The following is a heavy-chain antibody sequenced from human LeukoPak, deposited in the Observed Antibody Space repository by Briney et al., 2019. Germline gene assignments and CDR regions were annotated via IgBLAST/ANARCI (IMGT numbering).Heavy chain of an antibody. Sequence: GGSLRLSCAASGCTFNDYAMSWVRQYPGKGLEWVSAIGGSGGSTYYADSVKGRFTISRDNSKNTLYLQMNSLRAEDTALHYCAKERGIYSGYDYFDYWGQGTLVTVSS. V-gene: IGHV3-23*01. CDR1: GCTFNDYA. CDR2: IGGSGGST. J-gene: IGHJ4*02. D-gene: IGHD5-12*01. CDR3: AKERGIYSGYDYFDY.